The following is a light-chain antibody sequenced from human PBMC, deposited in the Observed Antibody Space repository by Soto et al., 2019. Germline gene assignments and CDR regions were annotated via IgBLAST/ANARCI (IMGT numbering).Light chain of an antibody. J-gene: IGKJ5*01. CDR3: QQYGTATPIT. V-gene: IGKV3-11*01. CDR1: QSVRNY. Sequence: EIVLTQSPATLSLSPGETATLSCRASQSVRNYLAWYQQKPGQAPRLLIYDASNRATDIPDRFSGSGSGTDFTLTISSLEPEDFAVYYCQQYGTATPITFGQGTRLEIK. CDR2: DAS.